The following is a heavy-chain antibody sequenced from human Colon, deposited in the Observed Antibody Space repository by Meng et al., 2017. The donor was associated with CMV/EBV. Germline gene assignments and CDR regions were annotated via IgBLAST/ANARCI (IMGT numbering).Heavy chain of an antibody. CDR2: ISTNRNT. Sequence: QMQLLASGPGLVKPSETLSLTCTVSGGSISTYYRSWSRQPGGEGLAWLRRISTNRNTDYNPDLNSRATIWLATSNNQFSLKLTSVTAADTAVYYCVRGGYSGTQTGGVQEYWGQGTLVTVSS. CDR1: GGSISTYY. J-gene: IGHJ4*02. CDR3: VRGGYSGTQTGGVQEY. D-gene: IGHD5-12*01. V-gene: IGHV4-4*07.